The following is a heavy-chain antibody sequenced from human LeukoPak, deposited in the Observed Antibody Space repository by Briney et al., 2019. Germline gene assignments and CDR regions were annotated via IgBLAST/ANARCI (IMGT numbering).Heavy chain of an antibody. Sequence: SETLSLTCSVSGGSISSSRYYWGWIRQPPGKGLEWIGSIYYSGSTYYNPSLKSRVTISVDTSKNQFSLKLSSVTAADTAVYYCASLYSGYDLGIDYWGQGTLVTVSS. CDR1: GGSISSSRYY. CDR2: IYYSGST. D-gene: IGHD5-12*01. J-gene: IGHJ4*02. V-gene: IGHV4-39*01. CDR3: ASLYSGYDLGIDY.